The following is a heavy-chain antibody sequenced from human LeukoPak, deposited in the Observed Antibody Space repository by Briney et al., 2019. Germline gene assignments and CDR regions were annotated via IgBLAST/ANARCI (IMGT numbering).Heavy chain of an antibody. CDR3: ARDPVGISRGGYFDY. J-gene: IGHJ4*02. Sequence: SVKVSCKASGYIFTDYYMHWVRQAPGQALEWMGGIIPILGTANYAQKFQGRVTITTDESTSTAYMELSSLRSEDTAVYCCARDPVGISRGGYFDYWGQGTLVTVSS. CDR1: GYIFTDYY. V-gene: IGHV1-69*16. D-gene: IGHD3-10*01. CDR2: IIPILGTA.